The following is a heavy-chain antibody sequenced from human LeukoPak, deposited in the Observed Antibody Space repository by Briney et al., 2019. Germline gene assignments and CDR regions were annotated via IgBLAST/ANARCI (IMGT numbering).Heavy chain of an antibody. CDR1: GFTFDDYA. J-gene: IGHJ4*02. Sequence: SLRLSCAASGFTFDDYAMHWVRQAPGKGLEWVSGISWNSGSIGYADSVKGRFTISRDNAKNSLYLQMNSLRAEDTAVYYCARDQIVAIFGVVIPFDYWGQGTLVTVSS. V-gene: IGHV3-9*01. CDR2: ISWNSGSI. CDR3: ARDQIVAIFGVVIPFDY. D-gene: IGHD3-3*01.